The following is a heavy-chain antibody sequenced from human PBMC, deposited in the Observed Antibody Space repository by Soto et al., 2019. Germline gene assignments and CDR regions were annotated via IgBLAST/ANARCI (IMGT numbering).Heavy chain of an antibody. Sequence: SGPTLVNPTQTLTLTCTFSGFSLSTSGVGVGWIRQPPGKALEWLALIYWDDDKRYSPSLKSRLTITKDTSKNQVVLTMTNMDPVDTATYYCAHIPYYDILTGYYRLYYFDYWGQGTLVTVSS. V-gene: IGHV2-5*02. CDR2: IYWDDDK. CDR3: AHIPYYDILTGYYRLYYFDY. CDR1: GFSLSTSGVG. D-gene: IGHD3-9*01. J-gene: IGHJ4*02.